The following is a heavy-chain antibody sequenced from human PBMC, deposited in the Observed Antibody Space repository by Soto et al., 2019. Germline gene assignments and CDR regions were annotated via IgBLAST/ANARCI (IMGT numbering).Heavy chain of an antibody. CDR1: GGTFSSYA. CDR3: ATPSPSRLEGVVVTAIPLDY. V-gene: IGHV1-69*13. D-gene: IGHD2-21*02. Sequence: SVKVSCKASGGTFSSYAISWVRQAPGQGLEWMGGIIPIFGTANYAQKFQGRVTITADESTSTAYMELSSLRSEDTAVYYCATPSPSRLEGVVVTAIPLDYWGQGTLVTVSS. CDR2: IIPIFGTA. J-gene: IGHJ4*02.